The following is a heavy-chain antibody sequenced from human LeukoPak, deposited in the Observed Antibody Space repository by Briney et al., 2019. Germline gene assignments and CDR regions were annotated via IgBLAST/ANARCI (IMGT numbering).Heavy chain of an antibody. J-gene: IGHJ4*02. V-gene: IGHV6-1*01. Sequence: SQTLSLTCAISGDSVSSNSAAWNWIRQSPSRGLEWLGRTYYRSKWYNDYAGSVKSRITISPDTSKDYFSLHLDSVTPEDTAMYYCARDGWPAFDYWGQGSLVTVSS. CDR1: GDSVSSNSAA. CDR3: ARDGWPAFDY. CDR2: TYYRSKWYN. D-gene: IGHD2-15*01.